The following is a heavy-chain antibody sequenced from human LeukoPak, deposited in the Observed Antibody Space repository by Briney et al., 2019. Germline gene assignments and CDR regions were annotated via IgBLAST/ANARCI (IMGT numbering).Heavy chain of an antibody. CDR2: IIPIFGTA. V-gene: IGHV1-69*05. Sequence: GASVKVSCKASGGTFSSYAISWVRQAPGQGLEWMGRIIPIFGTANYAQKFQGRVTITTDESTRPAYMELSTRRSEDTAVLYCARDRGGFGDLSSYYYYMEVWGKGTTVTVSS. CDR3: ARDRGGFGDLSSYYYYMEV. CDR1: GGTFSSYA. D-gene: IGHD3-10*01. J-gene: IGHJ6*03.